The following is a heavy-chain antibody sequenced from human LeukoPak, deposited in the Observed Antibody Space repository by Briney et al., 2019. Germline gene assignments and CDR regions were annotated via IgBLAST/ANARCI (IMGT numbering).Heavy chain of an antibody. Sequence: PGGSLRLSCAASGFTFSSYGMHWVRQAPGKGLEWVAFIRYDGSNKYYADSVKGRFTISRDNSKNTLYLQMNSLRAEDTAVYYCASRRSILGSNWPFDYWGQGTLVTVSS. CDR1: GFTFSSYG. J-gene: IGHJ4*02. D-gene: IGHD6-13*01. V-gene: IGHV3-30*02. CDR3: ASRRSILGSNWPFDY. CDR2: IRYDGSNK.